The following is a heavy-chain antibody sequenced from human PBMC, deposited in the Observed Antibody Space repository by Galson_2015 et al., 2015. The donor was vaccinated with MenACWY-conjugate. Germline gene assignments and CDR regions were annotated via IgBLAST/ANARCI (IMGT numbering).Heavy chain of an antibody. CDR1: GFIFNTYW. V-gene: IGHV3-74*01. Sequence: SLRLSCAASGFIFNTYWMHWVPQAPGKGLVWVSRINPGGSSTTYADSVKDRFTISRDNAKNTLYLQMNSLRPEDTAVFYCAKTRGASFYFDSWGQGTLVTVSS. D-gene: IGHD1-26*01. CDR3: AKTRGASFYFDS. J-gene: IGHJ4*02. CDR2: INPGGSST.